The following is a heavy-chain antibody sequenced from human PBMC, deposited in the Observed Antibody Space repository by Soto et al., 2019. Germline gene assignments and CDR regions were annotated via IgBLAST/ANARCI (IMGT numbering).Heavy chain of an antibody. D-gene: IGHD2-21*02. V-gene: IGHV3-15*01. Sequence: GGSLRLSCAASGFTFANAWMSWFRQAPGKGLEWVGRIKSKTDGEATDYAAPVKGRFSIPRDDSKNTMFLQMNSLQIEDTAIYYCTLHVVVVTSIHNYFNYWGQGTRVTVSS. CDR1: GFTFANAW. CDR2: IKSKTDGEAT. J-gene: IGHJ4*02. CDR3: TLHVVVVTSIHNYFNY.